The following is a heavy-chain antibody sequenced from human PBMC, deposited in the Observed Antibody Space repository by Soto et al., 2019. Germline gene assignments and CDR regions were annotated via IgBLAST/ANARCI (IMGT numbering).Heavy chain of an antibody. CDR3: ARAKDRLHVGGNYYSFLDV. D-gene: IGHD2-15*01. V-gene: IGHV1-69*12. J-gene: IGHJ6*03. CDR2: IMPVFPTP. CDR1: GGTFSTSA. Sequence: QVQLVQSGAEVKKPGSSVKVSCKASGGTFSTSAISWVRQAPGQGLEWVGGIMPVFPTPDYEQNFQGRVTITADESTTTAYVELTSMRAGDADVYCCARAKDRLHVGGNYYSFLDVWGQGTVITVSS.